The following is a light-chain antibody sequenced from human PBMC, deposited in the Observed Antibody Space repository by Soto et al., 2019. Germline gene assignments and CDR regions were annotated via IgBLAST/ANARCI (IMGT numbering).Light chain of an antibody. CDR3: SSYTSSTTAI. CDR1: SSDVGGYDY. V-gene: IGLV2-14*03. J-gene: IGLJ2*01. CDR2: DVS. Sequence: QSALTQPASVSGSPGQSITISCIGTSSDVGGYDYVSWYQQHPGKVPKLLIYDVSHRPSGVSYRFSGSKSGNTASLTISGLQAEDEADYYCSSYTSSTTAIFGGGTKVTVL.